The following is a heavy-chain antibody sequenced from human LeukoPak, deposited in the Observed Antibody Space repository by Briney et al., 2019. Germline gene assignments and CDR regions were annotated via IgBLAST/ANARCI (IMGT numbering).Heavy chain of an antibody. D-gene: IGHD4-17*01. Sequence: GGSLRLSCAASGFSLSAYGMNWVRQAPGKGLEWVSCISRSGAYIYYADSVKGRFTISRDNAKNSVYLQMNSLRAEDTAIYYCASPSSYGDYYFGYWGQGTLVTVSS. V-gene: IGHV3-21*01. CDR3: ASPSSYGDYYFGY. CDR1: GFSLSAYG. CDR2: ISRSGAYI. J-gene: IGHJ4*02.